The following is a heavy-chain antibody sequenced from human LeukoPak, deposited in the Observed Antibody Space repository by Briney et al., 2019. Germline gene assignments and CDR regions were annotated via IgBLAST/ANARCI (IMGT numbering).Heavy chain of an antibody. CDR3: ASWSTYYDSSGYPN. V-gene: IGHV3-21*01. CDR1: GFTFSSYS. Sequence: KPGGSLRLSCAASGFTFSSYSMTWVRRAPGEGLEWVSSISSSSSYIYYADSVKGRFTISRDNAKNSLYLQMNSLRAEDTAVYYCASWSTYYDSSGYPNWGQGTLVTVSS. CDR2: ISSSSSYI. J-gene: IGHJ4*02. D-gene: IGHD3-22*01.